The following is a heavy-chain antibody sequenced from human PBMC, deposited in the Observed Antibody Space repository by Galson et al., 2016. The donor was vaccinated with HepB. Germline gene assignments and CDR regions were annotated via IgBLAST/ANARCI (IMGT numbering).Heavy chain of an antibody. J-gene: IGHJ4*02. Sequence: SETLSLTCTVSSVPMRSFYWSWIRQSPGQGLEWIGYIYSTGSTDYNPSLKSRVTMSVDTSKNQFSLKLSSVTTADTAVYYCASPYVWGGFWNDFWGQGTLVTVSS. CDR1: SVPMRSFY. CDR3: ASPYVWGGFWNDF. CDR2: IYSTGST. V-gene: IGHV4-59*08. D-gene: IGHD3-16*01.